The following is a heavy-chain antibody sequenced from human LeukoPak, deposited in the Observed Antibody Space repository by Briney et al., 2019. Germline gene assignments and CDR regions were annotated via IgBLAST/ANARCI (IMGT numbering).Heavy chain of an antibody. CDR3: ARERTMVRGVTHEMDV. J-gene: IGHJ6*04. CDR2: INPNSGGT. D-gene: IGHD3-10*01. V-gene: IGHV1-2*02. Sequence: ASVKVSCKASGYTFTGYYMHWVRQAPGQGLEWMGWINPNSGGTNYAQKFQGRVTMTRDTSISTAYMELSRLRSDDTAVYYCARERTMVRGVTHEMDVWGKGTTVTISS. CDR1: GYTFTGYY.